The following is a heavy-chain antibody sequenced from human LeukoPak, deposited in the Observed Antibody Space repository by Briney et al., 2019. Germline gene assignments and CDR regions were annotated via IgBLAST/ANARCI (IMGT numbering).Heavy chain of an antibody. J-gene: IGHJ6*02. CDR2: INHSGSP. CDR3: ARGGYYDFWSGYGMDV. Sequence: PSDTLSLTCAAYGGSFSRYYWRWIRHPPGKGLEWLGEINHSGSPNYHPSLKSRVTISVDTSKNQFSLKLSSVTAADTAVYYCARGGYYDFWSGYGMDVWGQGTTVTVSS. D-gene: IGHD3-3*01. CDR1: GGSFSRYY. V-gene: IGHV4-34*01.